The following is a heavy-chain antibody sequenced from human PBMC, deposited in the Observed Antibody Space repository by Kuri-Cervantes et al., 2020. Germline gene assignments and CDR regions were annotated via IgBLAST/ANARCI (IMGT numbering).Heavy chain of an antibody. CDR1: GYTFTGYY. Sequence: ASVKVSCKASGYTFTGYYMHWVRQAPGQGLEWMGWINPNSGGTNYAQKFQGRVTMTRDTSTSTVYMELSSLRSEDTAVYYCARGKVRDGYKPWGQGTLVTVSS. D-gene: IGHD5-24*01. CDR2: INPNSGGT. J-gene: IGHJ4*02. CDR3: ARGKVRDGYKP. V-gene: IGHV1-2*02.